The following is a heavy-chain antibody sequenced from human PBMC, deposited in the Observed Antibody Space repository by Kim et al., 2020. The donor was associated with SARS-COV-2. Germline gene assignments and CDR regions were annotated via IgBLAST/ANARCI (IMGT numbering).Heavy chain of an antibody. Sequence: SVKGRFTISRDNSKNTRYLQMNSLRAEDTAVYYCVWGTHCSSTSCYYYDYWGQGTLVTVSS. J-gene: IGHJ4*02. D-gene: IGHD2-2*01. CDR3: VWGTHCSSTSCYYYDY. V-gene: IGHV3-23*01.